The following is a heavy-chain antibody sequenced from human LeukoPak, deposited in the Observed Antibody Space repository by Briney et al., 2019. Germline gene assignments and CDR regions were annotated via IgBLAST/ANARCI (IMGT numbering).Heavy chain of an antibody. D-gene: IGHD2-2*01. V-gene: IGHV1-18*01. CDR1: GYTFTSYG. J-gene: IGHJ4*02. CDR2: ISAYNGNT. CDR3: ARADIVVVPAAPHFDY. Sequence: ASVKVSCKASGYTFTSYGISWVRQAPGQGLEWMGWISAYNGNTNYAQKLQGRVTMTTDTSTSTAYMELRSLRSDDTAVYYCARADIVVVPAAPHFDYWGQGTLDTVSS.